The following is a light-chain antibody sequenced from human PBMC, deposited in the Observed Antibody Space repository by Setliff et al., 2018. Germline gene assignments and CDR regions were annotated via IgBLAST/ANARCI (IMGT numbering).Light chain of an antibody. J-gene: IGLJ2*01. Sequence: QSVLTQPPSVSGAPGQRVAISCTGSSSNIGAGYDVHWYQQLPGTPPKLLIYGNSNRPSGVPDRFSGSKSGTSASLAFTGLQAEDEADYYCQSYDSSLSAYVVFGGGTKVTVL. CDR1: SSNIGAGYD. V-gene: IGLV1-40*01. CDR2: GNS. CDR3: QSYDSSLSAYVV.